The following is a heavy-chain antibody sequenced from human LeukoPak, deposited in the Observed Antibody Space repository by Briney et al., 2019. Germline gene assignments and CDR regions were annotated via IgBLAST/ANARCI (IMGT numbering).Heavy chain of an antibody. CDR1: GYTFTDYY. D-gene: IGHD4-11*01. Sequence: ASVKVSCKTSGYTFTDYYIHWVRQAPGQGLEWMGWINPNSGESNSAQKFQGRVTVTGDTSISTAYMELRRVTSDDTAVYYCARDRDYSNTERGFDYWGQGTLVTLSS. CDR2: INPNSGES. CDR3: ARDRDYSNTERGFDY. V-gene: IGHV1-2*02. J-gene: IGHJ4*02.